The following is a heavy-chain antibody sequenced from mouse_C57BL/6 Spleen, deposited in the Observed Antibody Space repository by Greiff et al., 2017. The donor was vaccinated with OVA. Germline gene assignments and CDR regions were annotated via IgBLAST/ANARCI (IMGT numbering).Heavy chain of an antibody. J-gene: IGHJ2*01. D-gene: IGHD2-5*01. CDR2: INYDGSST. CDR1: GFTFSDYY. CDR3: ARRVYSNYGYFDY. Sequence: DVHLVESEGGLVQPGSSMKLSCTASGFTFSDYYMAWVRQVPEKGLEWVANINYDGSSTYYLDSLKSRFIISRDNAKNILYLQMSSLKSEDTATYYCARRVYSNYGYFDYWGQGTTLTVSS. V-gene: IGHV5-16*02.